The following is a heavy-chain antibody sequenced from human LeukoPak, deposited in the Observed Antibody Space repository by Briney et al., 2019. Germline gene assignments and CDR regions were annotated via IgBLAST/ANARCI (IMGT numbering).Heavy chain of an antibody. CDR2: IYYSGST. J-gene: IGHJ6*02. V-gene: IGHV4-59*08. CDR1: GGSISSYY. CDR3: ARHRTYYDFWSGYSPTKYYYYYYGMDV. Sequence: SETLSLTCTVSGGSISSYYWSWIRQPPGKGLEWIGYIYYSGSTNYNPSLKSRVTISVDTSKNQFSLKLSSVTAADTAVYYCARHRTYYDFWSGYSPTKYYYYYYGMDVWGQGTTVTVSS. D-gene: IGHD3-3*01.